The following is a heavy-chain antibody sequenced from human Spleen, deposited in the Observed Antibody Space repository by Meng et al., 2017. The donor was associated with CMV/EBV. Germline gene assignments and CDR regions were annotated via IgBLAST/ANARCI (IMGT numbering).Heavy chain of an antibody. D-gene: IGHD1-26*01. CDR3: ARTQVPAHTGSYRYYYYYAMDV. CDR2: INPDSGGT. Sequence: ASVKVSCKASGYTFTANYMHWVRRAPGQGPEWMGWINPDSGGTDYAQKFQGRVTMTRDTSISTVYVELSSLRSDDTAIYYCARTQVPAHTGSYRYYYYYAMDVWGQGATVTVSS. V-gene: IGHV1-2*02. CDR1: GYTFTANY. J-gene: IGHJ6*02.